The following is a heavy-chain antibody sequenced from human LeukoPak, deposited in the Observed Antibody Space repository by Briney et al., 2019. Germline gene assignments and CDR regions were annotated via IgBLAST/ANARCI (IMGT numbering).Heavy chain of an antibody. J-gene: IGHJ4*02. CDR3: AKDRGSGYLDY. CDR1: GFTFSSYG. D-gene: IGHD3-22*01. V-gene: IGHV3-30*18. Sequence: GSLRLSCAASGFTFSSYGMHWVRQAPGKGLEWVAITSYDGGNKYYADSVKGRFTISRDNSNNTLYLQMNSLRAEDTAVYFCAKDRGSGYLDYWGQGTLVTVSS. CDR2: TSYDGGNK.